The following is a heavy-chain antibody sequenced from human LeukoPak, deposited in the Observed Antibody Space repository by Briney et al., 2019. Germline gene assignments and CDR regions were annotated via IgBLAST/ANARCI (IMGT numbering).Heavy chain of an antibody. Sequence: ASVKVSCKASGYTFTGYYMHWVRQAPGQGLERMGWINPNSGGTNYAQKFQGRVTMTRDTSISTAYMELSRLRSDDTAVYYCARVPPSRVALLPGIDYWGQGTLVTVSS. D-gene: IGHD2-15*01. J-gene: IGHJ4*02. CDR1: GYTFTGYY. CDR2: INPNSGGT. V-gene: IGHV1-2*02. CDR3: ARVPPSRVALLPGIDY.